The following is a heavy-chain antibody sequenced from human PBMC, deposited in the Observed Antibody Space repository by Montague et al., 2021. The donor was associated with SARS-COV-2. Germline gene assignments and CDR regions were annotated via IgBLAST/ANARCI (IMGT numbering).Heavy chain of an antibody. J-gene: IGHJ5*02. V-gene: IGHV4-59*02. Sequence: SETLSLTRTVSGGSVSSYYWSWIQQSPGKGLQWLGYIYYSGSTDYNPSLKSRVTMSVDTSKNQLSLRLNSVTTADTAVYFCARAGGFYDYWSGYSSSAGFFDPWGQGILVTVSS. CDR2: IYYSGST. D-gene: IGHD3-3*01. CDR1: GGSVSSYY. CDR3: ARAGGFYDYWSGYSSSAGFFDP.